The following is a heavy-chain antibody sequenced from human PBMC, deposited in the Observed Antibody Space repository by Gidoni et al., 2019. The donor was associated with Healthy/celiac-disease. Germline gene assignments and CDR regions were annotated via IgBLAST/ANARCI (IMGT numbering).Heavy chain of an antibody. CDR1: GFTFSNDW. D-gene: IGHD5-12*01. CDR3: TTDGVSGYDLGDFLGY. V-gene: IGHV3-15*01. J-gene: IGHJ4*02. CDR2: IKVKIAGGKT. Sequence: EVQLRESGGGCVNPGGSLRLSCAASGFTFSNDWKRWVRQAPGKGLEGCGSIKVKIAGGKTVYDAPVKGRFTISCDDSKNTLYLQMTSLKTEDTAVYYCTTDGVSGYDLGDFLGYWGQGTLVNVSS.